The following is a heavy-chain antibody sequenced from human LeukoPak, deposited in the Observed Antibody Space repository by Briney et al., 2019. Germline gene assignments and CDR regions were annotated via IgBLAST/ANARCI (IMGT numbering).Heavy chain of an antibody. V-gene: IGHV3-48*03. J-gene: IGHJ5*02. D-gene: IGHD4-17*01. CDR1: GFTFSSYE. CDR3: ARSLRVYGDYVLNWFDP. Sequence: GGSLRLSCAASGFTFSSYEMNWVRQAPGKGLEWVSYISSSGITIYYADSVKGRFTISRDNAKNSLYLQMNSLRAEDTAVYYCARSLRVYGDYVLNWFDPWGQGTLVTVSS. CDR2: ISSSGITI.